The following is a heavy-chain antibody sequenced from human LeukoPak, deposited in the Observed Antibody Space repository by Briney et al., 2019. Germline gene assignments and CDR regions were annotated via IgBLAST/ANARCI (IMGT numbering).Heavy chain of an antibody. Sequence: GASVKVSCKASGYTFTSYDINWVRQATGQGLEWMGWMNPNSGNTGYAQKFQGRVTITRNTSISTAYMELSSLRSEDTAVYYCARSSELVLSHYYMDVWGKGTTVTVSS. CDR3: ARSSELVLSHYYMDV. V-gene: IGHV1-8*03. J-gene: IGHJ6*03. D-gene: IGHD6-6*01. CDR1: GYTFTSYD. CDR2: MNPNSGNT.